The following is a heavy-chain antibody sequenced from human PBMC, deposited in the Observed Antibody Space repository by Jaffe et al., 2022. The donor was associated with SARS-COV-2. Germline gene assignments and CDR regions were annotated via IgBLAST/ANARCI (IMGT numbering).Heavy chain of an antibody. CDR1: GFTFDDYA. CDR2: ISWNSGSI. V-gene: IGHV3-9*01. D-gene: IGHD6-19*01. CDR3: AKDNGIAVAGNLDY. J-gene: IGHJ4*02. Sequence: EVQLVESGGGLVQPGRSLRLSCAASGFTFDDYAMHWVRQAPGKGLEWVSGISWNSGSIGYADSVKGRFTISRDNAKNSLYLQMNSLRAEDTALYYCAKDNGIAVAGNLDYWGQGTLVTVSS.